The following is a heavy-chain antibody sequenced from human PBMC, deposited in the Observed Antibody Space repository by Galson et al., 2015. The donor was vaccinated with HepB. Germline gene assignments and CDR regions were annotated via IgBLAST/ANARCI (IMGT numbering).Heavy chain of an antibody. CDR1: GFTFSDYA. CDR2: ITASSGTT. Sequence: SLRLSCAASGFTFSDYAMAWVRQAPGKGLEFVSAITASSGTTLYADSVKGRFIILRDNSKNTLYLHLSSLRAEDTALYYCAKRAVTTVASYFDYWGPRTLVTASS. J-gene: IGHJ4*02. CDR3: AKRAVTTVASYFDY. V-gene: IGHV3-23*01. D-gene: IGHD6-19*01.